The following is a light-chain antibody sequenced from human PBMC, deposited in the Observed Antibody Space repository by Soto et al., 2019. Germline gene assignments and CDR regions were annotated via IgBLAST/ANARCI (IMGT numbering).Light chain of an antibody. CDR3: QQYDRSLYT. Sequence: EKVLTQSPGTLSLSPGERATLSCRTSQSISSTFLAWYQQKPGQAPRLLIYGASSRATGIPDRFSGSGSGTDFTLTISRLEPEDFAVYYCQQYDRSLYTFGQGTKLEIK. J-gene: IGKJ2*01. V-gene: IGKV3-20*01. CDR1: QSISSTF. CDR2: GAS.